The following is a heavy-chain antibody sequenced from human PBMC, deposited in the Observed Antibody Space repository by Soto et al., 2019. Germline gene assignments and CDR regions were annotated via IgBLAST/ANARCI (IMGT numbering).Heavy chain of an antibody. V-gene: IGHV3-21*01. D-gene: IGHD3-22*01. Sequence: GGSLRLSCAASGFTFSTYSMNWVRQAPGKGLEWLSSVSSDSTYIYYADSVRGRFTISRDDATNSLYLQMHSLRAEDTALYYCARGEVNYYDSSGYTPFDYWGQGTLVTAPQ. CDR2: VSSDSTYI. CDR3: ARGEVNYYDSSGYTPFDY. J-gene: IGHJ4*02. CDR1: GFTFSTYS.